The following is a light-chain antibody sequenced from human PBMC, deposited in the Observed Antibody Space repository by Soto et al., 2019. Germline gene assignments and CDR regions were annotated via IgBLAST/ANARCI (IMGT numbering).Light chain of an antibody. Sequence: QSVLTQPPSASGTPGQRVTISGSGSSSNIGSTHVYWFQQLPGTAPKLLVYRSDQRPSGVPDRFSGSKSDTSASLAISGLRSEDEANYYCSAWDDSLSGWVFGGGTKLTVL. CDR1: SSNIGSTH. CDR2: RSD. CDR3: SAWDDSLSGWV. V-gene: IGLV1-47*01. J-gene: IGLJ3*02.